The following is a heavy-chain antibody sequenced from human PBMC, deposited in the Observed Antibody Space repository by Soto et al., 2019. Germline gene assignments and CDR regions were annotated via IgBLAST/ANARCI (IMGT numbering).Heavy chain of an antibody. V-gene: IGHV3-49*04. J-gene: IGHJ4*02. CDR1: GFTFGDYA. D-gene: IGHD2-8*01. CDR2: IRSKAYGGTT. Sequence: GGSLRLSGTASGFTFGDYAMSWVRQAPGKGLEWVGFIRSKAYGGTTEYAASVKGRFTISRDDSKSIAYLQMNSLKTEDTAVYYCTAGKLYPSLDFDYWGQGTLVTVSS. CDR3: TAGKLYPSLDFDY.